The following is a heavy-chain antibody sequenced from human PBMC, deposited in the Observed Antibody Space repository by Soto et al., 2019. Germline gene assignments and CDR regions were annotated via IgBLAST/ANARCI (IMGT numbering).Heavy chain of an antibody. Sequence: SVKVPCKASGGTFSSYAISWVRQAPGQGLEWMGGIIPIFGTANYAQKFQGRVTITADESTSTAYMELSSLRSEDTAVYYCAREGAAAEVGWFDPWGQGTLVTVSS. V-gene: IGHV1-69*13. CDR2: IIPIFGTA. CDR1: GGTFSSYA. CDR3: AREGAAAEVGWFDP. J-gene: IGHJ5*02. D-gene: IGHD6-13*01.